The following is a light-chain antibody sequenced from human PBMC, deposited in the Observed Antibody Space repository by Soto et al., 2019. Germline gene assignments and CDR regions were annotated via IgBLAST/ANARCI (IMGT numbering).Light chain of an antibody. V-gene: IGLV2-14*03. CDR1: RGDVGGYNY. CDR3: CSYTSTSSYV. CDR2: GVN. J-gene: IGLJ1*01. Sequence: QSALTQPASVSGSPGQSITISCTGARGDVGGYNYVSWYQQHPGKVPKLIIYGVNSRPSGVSSRFSGSKSGNTASLTISGLQGEDEADYYCCSYTSTSSYVFGTGTKLTVL.